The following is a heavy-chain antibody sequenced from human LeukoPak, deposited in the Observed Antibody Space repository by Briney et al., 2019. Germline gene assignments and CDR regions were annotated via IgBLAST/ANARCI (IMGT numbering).Heavy chain of an antibody. CDR2: IYYIGTT. CDR3: AARHDSSWSPFDY. D-gene: IGHD6-13*01. V-gene: IGHV4-59*01. CDR1: GGSISSYY. J-gene: IGHJ4*02. Sequence: KPSETLSLTCTVSGGSISSYYWSWIRQPPGKGLEWIGYIYYIGTTNYNPSLKSRVTISVDTSKNQFSLKLSSVTAADTAVYYCAARHDSSWSPFDYWGQGTLVTVSS.